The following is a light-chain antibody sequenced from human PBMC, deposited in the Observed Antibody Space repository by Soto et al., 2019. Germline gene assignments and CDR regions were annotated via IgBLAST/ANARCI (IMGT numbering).Light chain of an antibody. CDR2: TVS. J-gene: IGKJ2*01. CDR1: QHISTW. Sequence: DIQMTQSPTSVSASIGDTVTINCRASQHISTWLAWYHQKPGQAPRLLITTVSNLQSGVPSRFSGNGYGTDFNLTIDTLQPEDLGTYSCQQGNSFPYTFGQGTRLDLK. CDR3: QQGNSFPYT. V-gene: IGKV1-12*01.